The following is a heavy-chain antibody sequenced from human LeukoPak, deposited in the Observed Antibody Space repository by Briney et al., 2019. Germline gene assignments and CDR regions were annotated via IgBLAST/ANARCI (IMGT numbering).Heavy chain of an antibody. V-gene: IGHV4-34*01. Sequence: SETLSLTCAVYGGSFSGYYWSWIRQPPGKGLEWIGEINHSGSTNYNPSLKSRVTISVDTSKNQFSLKLSSVTAAHTAFYYCARRGSIFEDSEWRTAFDIWGQGTMVIVSS. J-gene: IGHJ3*02. CDR3: ARRGSIFEDSEWRTAFDI. CDR2: INHSGST. CDR1: GGSFSGYY. D-gene: IGHD3-9*01.